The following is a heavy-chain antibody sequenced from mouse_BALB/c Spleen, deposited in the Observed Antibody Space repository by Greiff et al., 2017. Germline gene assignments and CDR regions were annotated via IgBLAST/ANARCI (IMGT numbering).Heavy chain of an antibody. CDR2: ISYSGST. CDR1: GDSITSGY. V-gene: IGHV3-8*02. CDR3: ARSLYDYDGGGAMDY. Sequence: EVQLVESGPSLVKPSQTLSLTCSVTGDSITSGYWNWIRKFPGNKLEYMGYISYSGSTYYNPSLKSRISITRDTSKNQYYLQLNSVTTEDTATYYCARSLYDYDGGGAMDYWGQGTSVTVSS. J-gene: IGHJ4*01. D-gene: IGHD2-4*01.